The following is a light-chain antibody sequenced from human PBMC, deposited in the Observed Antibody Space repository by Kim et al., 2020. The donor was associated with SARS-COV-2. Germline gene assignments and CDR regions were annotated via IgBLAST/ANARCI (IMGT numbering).Light chain of an antibody. Sequence: RVTISCPGGITNIGAGYDVHWYQQLPGTAPKLLIYGNSNRPSGVPDRFSGSKSGTSASLAITGLQAEDEADYYCQSYDSSLSGVVFGGGTQLTVL. J-gene: IGLJ2*01. CDR1: ITNIGAGYD. CDR3: QSYDSSLSGVV. V-gene: IGLV1-40*01. CDR2: GNS.